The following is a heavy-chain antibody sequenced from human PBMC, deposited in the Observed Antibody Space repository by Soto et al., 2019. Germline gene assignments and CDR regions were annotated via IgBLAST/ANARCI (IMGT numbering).Heavy chain of an antibody. V-gene: IGHV3-49*04. CDR1: GFTFGDYA. CDR3: TRDHFVLETPFGY. D-gene: IGHD2-8*01. CDR2: IRSKAYGGTT. Sequence: PGGSLRLSCTASGFTFGDYAMSWVRQAPGKGLEWVGFIRSKAYGGTTEYAASVKGRFTISRDDSKSIAYLQMNSLKTEDTAVYYCTRDHFVLETPFGYWGQGTLVTVS. J-gene: IGHJ4*02.